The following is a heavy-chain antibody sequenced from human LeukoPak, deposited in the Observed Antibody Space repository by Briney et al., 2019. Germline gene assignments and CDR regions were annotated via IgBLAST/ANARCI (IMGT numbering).Heavy chain of an antibody. CDR2: ISSNGNIT. V-gene: IGHV3-64*01. J-gene: IGHJ2*01. D-gene: IGHD2-21*02. Sequence: GGSLRLSCAASGFTFSSYAMHWVRQAPGKGLEYVSAISSNGNITYYANSLKGRFTVSRDNSKNTLSLQMGSLRPDDMAVYYCARGGQLVTHWYFGLWGRGTLVTVSS. CDR1: GFTFSSYA. CDR3: ARGGQLVTHWYFGL.